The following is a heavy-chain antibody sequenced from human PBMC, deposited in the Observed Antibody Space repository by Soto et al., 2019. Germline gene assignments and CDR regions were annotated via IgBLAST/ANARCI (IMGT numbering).Heavy chain of an antibody. CDR2: IYYSGNT. D-gene: IGHD3-16*01. Sequence: SETLSLTCTVSGDSVTSGDYYWSWIRQPTGKGLEWIGYIYYSGNTNYSPSLKSRVAISLDTSHNQFSLKLSSVNAADTAVYFCARSPVDTYTNYGFDPWGKGPLGTIAS. CDR3: ARSPVDTYTNYGFDP. CDR1: GDSVTSGDYY. J-gene: IGHJ5*02. V-gene: IGHV4-61*08.